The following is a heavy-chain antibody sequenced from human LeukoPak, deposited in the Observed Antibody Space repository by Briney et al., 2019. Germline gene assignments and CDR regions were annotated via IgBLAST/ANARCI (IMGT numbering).Heavy chain of an antibody. J-gene: IGHJ6*03. V-gene: IGHV4-59*01. D-gene: IGHD6-13*01. CDR2: IYYSGST. Sequence: SETLSLTCTVSGGSISSYYWSWLRQPPGKGLEWIGYIYYSGSTNYNPSLKSRVTISVDTSKNQFSLKLSSVTAADTAVYYCARTTEAHSWRTRYYDYYMDVWGKGTTVTVS. CDR3: ARTTEAHSWRTRYYDYYMDV. CDR1: GGSISSYY.